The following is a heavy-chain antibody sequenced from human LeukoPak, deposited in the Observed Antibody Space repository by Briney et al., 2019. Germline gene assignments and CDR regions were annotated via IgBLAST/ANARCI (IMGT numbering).Heavy chain of an antibody. CDR1: GFTFSSYW. D-gene: IGHD6-19*01. Sequence: GGSLRLSCAASGFTFSSYWMSWVRQAPGKGLEWLAKIKEDGSDKYYVDSVKGRFTISRDNAKNSLYLQMNNLRVEDTAVYYCARAGYTSGYDSWGQGTLVTVSS. CDR3: ARAGYTSGYDS. CDR2: IKEDGSDK. J-gene: IGHJ5*01. V-gene: IGHV3-7*01.